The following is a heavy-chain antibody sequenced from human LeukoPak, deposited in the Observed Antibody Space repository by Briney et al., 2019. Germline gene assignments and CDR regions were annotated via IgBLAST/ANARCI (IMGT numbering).Heavy chain of an antibody. CDR3: AKELTYGSGSYYPDY. Sequence: PGGSLRLSCAASGFTFSSYGMHGVRQAPGKGLEWGAVIWYDGSKKYYADSVKGRFTISRDKSKNTLYLQMNSLRAEDTAVYYCAKELTYGSGSYYPDYWGQGTLVTVSS. CDR2: IWYDGSKK. CDR1: GFTFSSYG. D-gene: IGHD3-10*01. J-gene: IGHJ4*02. V-gene: IGHV3-33*03.